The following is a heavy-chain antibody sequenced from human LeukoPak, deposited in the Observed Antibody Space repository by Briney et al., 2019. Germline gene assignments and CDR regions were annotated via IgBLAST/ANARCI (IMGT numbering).Heavy chain of an antibody. CDR3: ARDENSYGLDY. D-gene: IGHD5-18*01. CDR2: IGTAGDT. V-gene: IGHV3-13*01. J-gene: IGHJ4*02. CDR1: GLTFSSYD. Sequence: GGSLRLSCAASGLTFSSYDMHWVRQATGKGLEWVSAIGTAGDTYYPGSVKGRFTISRENAKNSLYLQMNSLRAGDTAVYYCARDENSYGLDYWGQGTLVTVSS.